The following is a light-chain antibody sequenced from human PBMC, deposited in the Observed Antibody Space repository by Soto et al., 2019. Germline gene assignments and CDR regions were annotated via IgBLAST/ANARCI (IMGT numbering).Light chain of an antibody. CDR2: EVG. CDR3: LSQTNIGTWV. J-gene: IGLJ3*02. Sequence: QSALTQPASVFGSPGQSITISCTGTSSDVGGYDHVSWYQQHPGKPPKLMVYEVGNRPSGISNRFSGSKSGNTASLTISGLQAEDEAAYYCLSQTNIGTWVFGGGTKLTVL. CDR1: SSDVGGYDH. V-gene: IGLV2-14*01.